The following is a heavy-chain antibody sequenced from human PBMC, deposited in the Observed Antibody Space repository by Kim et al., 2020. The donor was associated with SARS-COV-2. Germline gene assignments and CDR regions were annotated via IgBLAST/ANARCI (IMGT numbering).Heavy chain of an antibody. CDR2: ISSSGSTI. CDR1: GFTFSDYY. J-gene: IGHJ6*02. V-gene: IGHV3-11*01. CDR3: ARAEGNLWFGELLSSTGIDV. D-gene: IGHD3-10*01. Sequence: GGSLRLSCAASGFTFSDYYMSWIRQAPGKGLEWVSYISSSGSTIYYADSVKGRFTISRDNAKNSLYLQMNSLRAEDTAVYYCARAEGNLWFGELLSSTGIDVWGQGTTVTVSS.